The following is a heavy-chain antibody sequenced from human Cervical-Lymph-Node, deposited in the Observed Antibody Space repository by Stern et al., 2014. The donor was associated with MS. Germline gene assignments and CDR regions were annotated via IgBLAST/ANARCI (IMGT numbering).Heavy chain of an antibody. V-gene: IGHV3-23*04. Sequence: VQLVQSGGGLVQRGGSLRLSCAASGFLFNNYAMSWVRQPPGKGPEWVSAVSGSGGSTYYADSGKGRFTISRDNSKNTLYLQMDSLRVEDTAVYYCAKVRGSSWYSDAFDIWGQGTMVTVSS. J-gene: IGHJ3*02. CDR2: VSGSGGST. D-gene: IGHD6-13*01. CDR1: GFLFNNYA. CDR3: AKVRGSSWYSDAFDI.